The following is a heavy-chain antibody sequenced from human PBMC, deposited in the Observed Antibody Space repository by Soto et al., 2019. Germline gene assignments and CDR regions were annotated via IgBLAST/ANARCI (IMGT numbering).Heavy chain of an antibody. Sequence: SQTLSLTCAISGDSVSSNSAAWNWIRQSPSRGLEWLVRTYYRSKWYNDYAVSVKSRITINPDTSKNQFSLQLNSVTPEDTAVYYCAWELLEGDYYYYGMDVWGQGTTVTVSS. CDR2: TYYRSKWYN. D-gene: IGHD1-26*01. CDR1: GDSVSSNSAA. J-gene: IGHJ6*02. CDR3: AWELLEGDYYYYGMDV. V-gene: IGHV6-1*01.